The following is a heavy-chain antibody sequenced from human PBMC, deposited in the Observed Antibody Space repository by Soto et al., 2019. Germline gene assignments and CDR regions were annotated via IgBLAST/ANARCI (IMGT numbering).Heavy chain of an antibody. CDR2: MYNSGST. D-gene: IGHD3-10*01. V-gene: IGHV4-59*08. CDR3: ASMGYHYGSGTYPLDY. Sequence: TLSLTCTVSGGSISSYYWTWIRQPPGKGLEWIGFMYNSGSTHYNPSLKSRVTITLDTSKNQFSLNLRSVTAADTAVYYCASMGYHYGSGTYPLDYWGQGTLVTVAS. J-gene: IGHJ4*02. CDR1: GGSISSYY.